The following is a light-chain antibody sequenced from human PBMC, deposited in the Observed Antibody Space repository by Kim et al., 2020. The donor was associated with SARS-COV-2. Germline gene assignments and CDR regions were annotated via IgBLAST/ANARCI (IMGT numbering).Light chain of an antibody. Sequence: SPGERATLSCRASQSVSSYLTWYQQKPGQAPRLLIYDASNRATGIPARFIGSGYGTDFTLTISSLEPEDFAVYYCQQRSNWPPITFGQGTRLEIK. CDR3: QQRSNWPPIT. CDR2: DAS. CDR1: QSVSSY. J-gene: IGKJ5*01. V-gene: IGKV3-11*01.